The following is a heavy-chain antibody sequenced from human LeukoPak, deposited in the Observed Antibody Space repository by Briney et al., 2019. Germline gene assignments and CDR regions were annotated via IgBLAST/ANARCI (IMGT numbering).Heavy chain of an antibody. V-gene: IGHV3-21*01. CDR3: AREWGAAAGIKYYFDY. J-gene: IGHJ4*02. CDR2: ISSSSSYI. CDR1: GFTFSNHW. Sequence: KPGGSLRLSCAASGFTFSNHWMDWVRQAPGKGLEWVSSISSSSSYIYYADSVKGRFTISRDNAKNSLYLQMNSLRAEDTAVYYCAREWGAAAGIKYYFDYWGQGTLVTVSS. D-gene: IGHD6-13*01.